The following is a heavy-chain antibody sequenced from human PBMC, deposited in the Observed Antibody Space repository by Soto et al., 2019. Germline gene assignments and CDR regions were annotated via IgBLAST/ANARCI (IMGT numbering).Heavy chain of an antibody. CDR3: ARGRDGGAAN. CDR2: INPSGST. D-gene: IGHD4-17*01. V-gene: IGHV4-34*01. Sequence: QVQLQQWGAGLLKPSETLSLTCAVYGGSFSGYYWSWIRQPPGKGLEWIGEINPSGSTNYTPSLKSRVTMSGDTHKNQFPLNLTSVTAPDTAVYYCARGRDGGAANWGQGTLVTVSS. CDR1: GGSFSGYY. J-gene: IGHJ4*02.